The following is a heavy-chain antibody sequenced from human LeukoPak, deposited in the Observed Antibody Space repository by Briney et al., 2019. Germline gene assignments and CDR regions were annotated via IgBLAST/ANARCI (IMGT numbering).Heavy chain of an antibody. D-gene: IGHD2-8*01. CDR1: GFTFSSYS. V-gene: IGHV3-21*01. Sequence: GGSLRLSCAASGFTFSSYSMNWVRQAPGKGLEWVPSISSSSSYIYYADSAKGRFTISRDNAKNSLYLQMNSLRAEDTAVYYCARVVPDIVHGYYFDYWGQGTLVTVSS. CDR2: ISSSSSYI. CDR3: ARVVPDIVHGYYFDY. J-gene: IGHJ4*02.